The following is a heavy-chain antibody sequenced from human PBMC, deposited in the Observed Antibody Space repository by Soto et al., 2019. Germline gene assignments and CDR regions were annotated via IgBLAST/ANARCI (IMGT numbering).Heavy chain of an antibody. CDR2: IFFTGNT. CDR3: ASLHCSGGNWYSPVFDS. D-gene: IGHD2-15*01. V-gene: IGHV4-39*02. J-gene: IGHJ4*02. Sequence: SETLSLTCTVSGGSISSLSYYWVWIRQPPGKGLEWIGSIFFTGNTYYNPSLESRVAISVDTSRNHFSLTVNSVTAADTAVYYCASLHCSGGNWYSPVFDSCGKVTLVTVYS. CDR1: GGSISSLSYY.